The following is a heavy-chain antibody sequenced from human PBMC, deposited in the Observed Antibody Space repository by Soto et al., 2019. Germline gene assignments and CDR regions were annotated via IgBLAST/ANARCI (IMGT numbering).Heavy chain of an antibody. CDR3: AKAGVVVVAATHEDYYYGMDV. CDR2: ISYDGSNK. D-gene: IGHD2-15*01. J-gene: IGHJ6*02. Sequence: GGSLRLSCAASGFTFSSYGMHWVRQAPGKGLEWVAVISYDGSNKYYADSVKGRFTISRDNSKNTLYLQMNSLRAEDTAVYYCAKAGVVVVAATHEDYYYGMDVWGQGTTVTVSS. CDR1: GFTFSSYG. V-gene: IGHV3-30*18.